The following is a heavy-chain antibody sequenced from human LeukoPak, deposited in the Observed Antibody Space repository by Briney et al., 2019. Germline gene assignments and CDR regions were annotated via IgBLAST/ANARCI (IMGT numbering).Heavy chain of an antibody. CDR2: INPNSGGT. J-gene: IGHJ4*02. CDR1: GYTFTGYY. V-gene: IGHV1-2*02. CDR3: ARGRYYYDGSGPLGY. Sequence: ASVTVSCKASGYTFTGYYMHWVRQAPGQGLEWMGWINPNSGGTNYAQKFQGRVTMTRDTSISTAYMELSRLRSDDTAVYYCARGRYYYDGSGPLGYWGQGTLVTVSS. D-gene: IGHD3-22*01.